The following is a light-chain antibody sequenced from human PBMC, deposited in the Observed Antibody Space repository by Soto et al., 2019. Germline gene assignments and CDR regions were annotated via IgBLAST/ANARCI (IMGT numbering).Light chain of an antibody. CDR1: QSISSW. Sequence: DIQMTQSPSTLSASLGDRVTITCRASQSISSWLAWYQQKPGKAPKLLIYDASSLESGVPSRFSGSGSGTDFTLTISRLQPDDFATYYCQQYSSYLFTFGPGTKVDIK. CDR3: QQYSSYLFT. CDR2: DAS. V-gene: IGKV1-5*01. J-gene: IGKJ3*01.